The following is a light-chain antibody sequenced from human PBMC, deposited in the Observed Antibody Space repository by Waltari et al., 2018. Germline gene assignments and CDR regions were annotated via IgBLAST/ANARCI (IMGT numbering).Light chain of an antibody. Sequence: EIVLTQSPGTLSLSPGERATLSCRASQSVSRSLAWDQQKPGQAPRLLIYGSSSRATGVPDRFSGSGSGTDFSLTISRLGPEDFAVYYGQHYVRLPVSFGQGTKVEIK. CDR2: GSS. V-gene: IGKV3-20*01. J-gene: IGKJ1*01. CDR3: QHYVRLPVS. CDR1: QSVSRS.